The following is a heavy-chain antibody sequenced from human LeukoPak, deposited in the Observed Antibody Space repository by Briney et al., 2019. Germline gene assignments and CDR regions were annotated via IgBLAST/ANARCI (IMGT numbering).Heavy chain of an antibody. CDR1: EFTFTSYV. V-gene: IGHV3-30*03. D-gene: IGHD6-13*01. J-gene: IGHJ5*02. CDR2: ISYDGSNK. Sequence: GGSLRLSCAASEFTFTSYVMHWVRQAPGKGLQWVALISYDGSNKYYADSVKGRFTISRDNSKNTLYLQMNSLRAEDTAVYYGESRRGAAAGTFGFDPWGQGTLVTVSS. CDR3: ESRRGAAAGTFGFDP.